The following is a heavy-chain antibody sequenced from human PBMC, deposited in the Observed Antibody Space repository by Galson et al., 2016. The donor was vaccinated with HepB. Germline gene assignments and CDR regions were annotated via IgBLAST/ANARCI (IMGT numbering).Heavy chain of an antibody. CDR1: GASITNSNYY. J-gene: IGHJ4*02. CDR3: ASGSNYDHVDS. V-gene: IGHV4-39*07. Sequence: SETLSLTCTVSGASITNSNYYWGWIRQPPGKGPEWIGTIYYSGASYYNPSLKTRVTVSDTAKDQFSLKVTSVTAADTAVYFCASGSNYDHVDSWGQGTRVTVSS. CDR2: IYYSGAS. D-gene: IGHD3-16*01.